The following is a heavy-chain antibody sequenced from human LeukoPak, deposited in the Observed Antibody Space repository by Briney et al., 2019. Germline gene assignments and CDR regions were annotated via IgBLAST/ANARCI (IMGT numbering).Heavy chain of an antibody. Sequence: ETLSLTCTVSGGSISSYYWTWIRQPPGKGLEWIGEINHSGSTNYNPSLKSRVTISVDTSKNQFFLKLSSVTAADTAVYYCARHVIPRGGRFDPWGQGTLVTVSS. CDR2: INHSGST. CDR1: GGSISSYY. CDR3: ARHVIPRGGRFDP. D-gene: IGHD2-21*01. J-gene: IGHJ5*02. V-gene: IGHV4-34*01.